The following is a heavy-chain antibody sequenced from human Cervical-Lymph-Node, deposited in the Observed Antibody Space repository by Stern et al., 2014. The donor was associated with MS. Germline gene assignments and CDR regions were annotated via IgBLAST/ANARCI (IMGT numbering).Heavy chain of an antibody. CDR2: VNPTDGRT. CDR1: GDTFASYP. V-gene: IGHV1-46*03. D-gene: IGHD4-17*01. CDR3: ANPLPYAN. Sequence: VQLEESGSEVKKPGASVKVSCKASGDTFASYPIHWLRQAPGQGLVLMGIVNPTDGRTTYAQTFKGRVTLTRDTSTRTVYMELSSLRTEDTAMYFCANPLPYANWGQGTRVTVSS. J-gene: IGHJ1*01.